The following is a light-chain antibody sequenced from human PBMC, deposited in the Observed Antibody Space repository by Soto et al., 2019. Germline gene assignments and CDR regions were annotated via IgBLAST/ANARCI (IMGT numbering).Light chain of an antibody. V-gene: IGLV2-14*02. Sequence: QSALTQPASVSGSPGQSITISCTGTSSDVGSHNLVSWYQQYPGKAPKLIIFEASKRPSGVSNRFSGSKSGSTASLTISGLQAEDEADYFCFSFTTTSPHVFGTGTKVTVL. CDR2: EAS. J-gene: IGLJ1*01. CDR1: SSDVGSHNL. CDR3: FSFTTTSPHV.